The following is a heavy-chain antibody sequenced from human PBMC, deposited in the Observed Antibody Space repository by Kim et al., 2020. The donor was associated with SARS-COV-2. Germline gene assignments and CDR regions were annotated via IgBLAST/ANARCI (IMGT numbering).Heavy chain of an antibody. CDR2: TYYRSKWYN. CDR1: GDSVSSNSAA. Sequence: SQTLSLTCAISGDSVSSNSAAWNWIRQSPSRGLEWLGRTYYRSKWYNDYAVSVKSRITINPDTSKNQFSLQLNSVTPEDTAVYYCARGLFGELFHNSYYYYGMDVWGQGTTVTVSS. D-gene: IGHD3-10*02. J-gene: IGHJ6*02. CDR3: ARGLFGELFHNSYYYYGMDV. V-gene: IGHV6-1*01.